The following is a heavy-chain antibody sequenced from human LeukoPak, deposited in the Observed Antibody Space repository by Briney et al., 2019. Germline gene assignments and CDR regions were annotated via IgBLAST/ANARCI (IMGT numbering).Heavy chain of an antibody. D-gene: IGHD6-19*01. Sequence: ASVKVSCKASVYTFTEYYIQWVRLAPGQGLEWMGWISAYNGNTNYAQKLQGRGTMTTDTSTSTAYMELRSLRSDDTAVYYCARDRPRRSSGWLFDYWGQGTLVTVSS. CDR1: VYTFTEYY. CDR3: ARDRPRRSSGWLFDY. CDR2: ISAYNGNT. V-gene: IGHV1-18*01. J-gene: IGHJ4*02.